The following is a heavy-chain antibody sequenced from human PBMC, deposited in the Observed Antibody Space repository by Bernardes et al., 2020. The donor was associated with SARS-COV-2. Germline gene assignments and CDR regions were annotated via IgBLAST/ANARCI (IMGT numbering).Heavy chain of an antibody. D-gene: IGHD3-10*01. CDR2: VNHSGST. J-gene: IGHJ4*01. Sequence: WNVGVNHSGSTNYNPSLKSRFTISVDTSNNQFSLRLSSVTAADTAMYYCARLGSGSYYPFDYWG. CDR3: ARLGSGSYYPFDY. V-gene: IGHV4-34*01.